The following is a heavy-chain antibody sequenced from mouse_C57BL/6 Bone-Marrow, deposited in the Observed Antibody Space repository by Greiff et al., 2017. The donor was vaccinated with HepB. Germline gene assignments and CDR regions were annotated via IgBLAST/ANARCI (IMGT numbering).Heavy chain of an antibody. CDR1: GFTFSDYY. Sequence: EVMLVESEGGLVQPGSSMKLSCTASGFTFSDYYMAWVRQVPEKGLEWVANINYDGSSTYYLDSLKSRFIISRDNAKNILYLQMSSLKSEDTATYYCATQIYYGNYDWYFDVWGTGTTVTVSS. D-gene: IGHD2-1*01. J-gene: IGHJ1*03. CDR3: ATQIYYGNYDWYFDV. CDR2: INYDGSST. V-gene: IGHV5-16*01.